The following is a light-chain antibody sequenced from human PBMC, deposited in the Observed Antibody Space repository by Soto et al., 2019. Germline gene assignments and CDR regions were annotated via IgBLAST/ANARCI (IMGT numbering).Light chain of an antibody. CDR1: QSVSSSY. V-gene: IGKV3-20*01. CDR3: QQYNNSREYT. Sequence: EIVLTQSPGTLSLSPGERSTLSCRASQSVSSSYLAWYQQKPGQAPRLLIYGASNRGTGIPDRFSSSGSETDLILTNRRQEPENFAVYFYQQYNNSREYTFGCGNKLQIK. J-gene: IGKJ2*01. CDR2: GAS.